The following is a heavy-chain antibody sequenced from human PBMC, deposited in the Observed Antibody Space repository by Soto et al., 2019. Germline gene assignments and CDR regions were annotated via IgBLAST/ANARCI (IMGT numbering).Heavy chain of an antibody. D-gene: IGHD5-12*01. Sequence: SQTLSLTCDISGDSVSSNSAAWDWIRQSPSRGLEWLGRTYYRSKWYNNYAVSVKSRITINPDTSKNQFSLQLNSVTPEDTAVYXCARERLQYTGYGAFDIWGQGTLVTVSS. CDR3: ARERLQYTGYGAFDI. CDR2: TYYRSKWYN. V-gene: IGHV6-1*01. J-gene: IGHJ3*02. CDR1: GDSVSSNSAA.